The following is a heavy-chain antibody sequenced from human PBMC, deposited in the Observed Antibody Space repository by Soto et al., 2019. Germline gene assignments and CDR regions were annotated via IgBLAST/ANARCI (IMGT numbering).Heavy chain of an antibody. CDR2: IIPIFGTA. D-gene: IGHD2-15*01. J-gene: IGHJ5*02. CDR3: ARDRLPTNLDIVVVVAESNWFDP. Sequence: QVQLVQSGAEVKKPGSSVKVSCKASGGTFSSYAISWVRQAPGQGLEWMGGIIPIFGTANYAQKFQGRVTITADESTSTAYMELSSLRSEDTAVYHCARDRLPTNLDIVVVVAESNWFDPWGQGTLVTVSS. V-gene: IGHV1-69*12. CDR1: GGTFSSYA.